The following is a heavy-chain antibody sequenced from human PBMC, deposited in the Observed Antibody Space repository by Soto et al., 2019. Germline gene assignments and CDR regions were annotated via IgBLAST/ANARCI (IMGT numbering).Heavy chain of an antibody. V-gene: IGHV3-21*01. J-gene: IGHJ6*02. D-gene: IGHD3-3*01. Sequence: GGSLRLSCAASGFTFSSYSMNWVRQAPGKGLEWVSSISSSSSYIYYADSVKGRFTISRDNAKNSLYLQMNSLRAEDTAVYYCARDLGGAFWSGYYTYYYYGMDVWGQGTTVTVS. CDR2: ISSSSSYI. CDR3: ARDLGGAFWSGYYTYYYYGMDV. CDR1: GFTFSSYS.